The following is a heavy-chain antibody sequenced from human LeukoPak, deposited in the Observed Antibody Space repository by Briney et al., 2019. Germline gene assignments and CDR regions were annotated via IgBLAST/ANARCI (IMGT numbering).Heavy chain of an antibody. D-gene: IGHD6-13*01. J-gene: IGHJ4*02. CDR2: ISGSGGTT. CDR3: AVIWGPSISSPWGFDY. CDR1: EFTFSSYA. V-gene: IGHV3-23*01. Sequence: PGGSLRLSCAASEFTFSSYAMSRVRQAPGKGLEWVSAISGSGGTTYYADSVKGRFTISRDNSKNTLYLQMNSLRADDTAVYYCAVIWGPSISSPWGFDYWGQGTLVTVSS.